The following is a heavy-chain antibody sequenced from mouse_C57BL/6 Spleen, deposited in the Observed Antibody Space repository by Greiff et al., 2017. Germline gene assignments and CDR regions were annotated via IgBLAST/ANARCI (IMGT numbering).Heavy chain of an antibody. CDR2: INPNNGGT. CDR3: ARGGSMVPYYFDY. D-gene: IGHD1-1*02. V-gene: IGHV1-22*01. J-gene: IGHJ2*01. Sequence: EVQLQQSGPELVKPGASVKMSCKASGYTFTDYNMPWVKQSHGKSLEWIGYINPNNGGTSYNQKFKGKATLTVNKSSSKAYMELRSLASEDSAVYYCARGGSMVPYYFDYWGQGTTLTVSS. CDR1: GYTFTDYN.